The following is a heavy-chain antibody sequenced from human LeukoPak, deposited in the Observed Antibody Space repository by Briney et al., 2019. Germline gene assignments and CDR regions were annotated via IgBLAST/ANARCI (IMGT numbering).Heavy chain of an antibody. D-gene: IGHD2-15*01. CDR1: GYTFTSYG. J-gene: IGHJ4*02. Sequence: ASVKVSCKASGYTFTSYGISWVRQAPGQGLEWMGWISAYNGNTNYAQKFQDRVTMTTDTSTNTAYMELRSLRPADTAVYYCARDFFHGHRSGLSCFLLDYWGQGSLVTVSS. V-gene: IGHV1-18*01. CDR2: ISAYNGNT. CDR3: ARDFFHGHRSGLSCFLLDY.